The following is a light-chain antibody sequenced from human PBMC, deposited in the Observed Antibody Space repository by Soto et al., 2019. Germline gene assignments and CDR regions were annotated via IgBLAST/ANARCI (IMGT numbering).Light chain of an antibody. CDR2: KAS. V-gene: IGKV1-5*03. CDR3: QQYSSYSPYT. CDR1: QSISSW. J-gene: IGKJ2*01. Sequence: DLQMTQSPSTLSASVGDRVTITCRASQSISSWLAWYLQKPGKAPKLLIYKASTLQDGVPSRFSGSGSGTEFTLTISSLQPDDFAPYYCQQYSSYSPYTFGQGTKLEIK.